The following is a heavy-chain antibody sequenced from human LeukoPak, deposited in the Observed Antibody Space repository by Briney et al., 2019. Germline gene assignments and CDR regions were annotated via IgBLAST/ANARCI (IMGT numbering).Heavy chain of an antibody. D-gene: IGHD6-13*01. J-gene: IGHJ3*02. CDR1: GGSISSYY. CDR3: ARPRIAAAHDAFDI. V-gene: IGHV4-59*08. Sequence: SETLSLTCTVSGGSISSYYWSWIRQPPGKGLEWIGYIYYSGSTNYNLSLKSRVTISVDTSKNQFSLKLSSVTAADTAVYYCARPRIAAAHDAFDIWGQGTMVTVSS. CDR2: IYYSGST.